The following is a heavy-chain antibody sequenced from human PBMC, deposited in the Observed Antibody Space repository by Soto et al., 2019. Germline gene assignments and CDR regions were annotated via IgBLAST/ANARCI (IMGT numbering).Heavy chain of an antibody. J-gene: IGHJ6*02. V-gene: IGHV3-33*01. Sequence: GGSLRLSXAASGFTFSSYGMHWVRQAPGKGLEWVAVIWYDGSNKYYADSVKGRFTISRDNSKNTLYLQMNSLRAEDTAVYYCARVVSVVVVVAATRYYYGMDVWGQGTTVTVSS. CDR3: ARVVSVVVVVAATRYYYGMDV. CDR1: GFTFSSYG. CDR2: IWYDGSNK. D-gene: IGHD2-15*01.